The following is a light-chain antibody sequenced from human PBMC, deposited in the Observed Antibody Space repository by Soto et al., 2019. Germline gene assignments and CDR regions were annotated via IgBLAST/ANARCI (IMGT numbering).Light chain of an antibody. CDR3: NSFPTSSTYV. CDR2: DVT. V-gene: IGLV2-18*02. CDR1: SNEVGSYNR. J-gene: IGLJ1*01. Sequence: SVLTQPPSISGSPGHSVAISCTGTSNEVGSYNRVAWYQQPPGTAPKLIIYDVTNRPSGVPDRFSGSKSGNTASLTISGLKAEDGADYYCNSFPTSSTYVFGTGTKVT.